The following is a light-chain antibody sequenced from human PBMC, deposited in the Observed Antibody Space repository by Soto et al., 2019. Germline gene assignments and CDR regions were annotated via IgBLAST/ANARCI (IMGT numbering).Light chain of an antibody. J-gene: IGLJ2*01. V-gene: IGLV2-18*02. Sequence: QSALTQPPSVSGSPGQSVTISCTGTSTDVGSYNRVSWYQQSPGTAPKLMIYEVSYRPSGVPDRFSGSKSGKTASLTISGLQAEEEDNYYCSSYTRSNSVVFGGGTKVTVL. CDR2: EVS. CDR3: SSYTRSNSVV. CDR1: STDVGSYNR.